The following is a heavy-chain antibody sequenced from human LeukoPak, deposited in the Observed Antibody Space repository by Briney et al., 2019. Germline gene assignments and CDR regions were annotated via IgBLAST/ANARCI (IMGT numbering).Heavy chain of an antibody. V-gene: IGHV3-7*01. J-gene: IGHJ4*02. CDR3: GRGRWLVF. CDR1: GFTFSHYY. CDR2: INEDGSEQ. D-gene: IGHD6-19*01. Sequence: GGSLRLSCAASGFTFSHYYMGWVRQTPGKGPEWVANINEDGSEQYYVDSVKGRFTISRDNATNSLDLQMNSLRAEDTAMYYCGRGRWLVFRGQGTLVTVSS.